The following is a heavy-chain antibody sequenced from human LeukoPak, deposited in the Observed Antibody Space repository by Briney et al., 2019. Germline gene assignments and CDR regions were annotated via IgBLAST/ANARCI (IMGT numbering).Heavy chain of an antibody. J-gene: IGHJ4*02. D-gene: IGHD3-3*01. CDR2: INHSGST. CDR3: AREYKGFWSGSPYFDY. CDR1: GGSFSGYY. Sequence: SETLSLTCAVYGGSFSGYYWSWIRQPPGKGLEWIGEINHSGSTNYNPSLKSRVTISVDTSKNQFSLKLSSVTAADTAVYYCAREYKGFWSGSPYFDYWGQGTLVTVSS. V-gene: IGHV4-34*01.